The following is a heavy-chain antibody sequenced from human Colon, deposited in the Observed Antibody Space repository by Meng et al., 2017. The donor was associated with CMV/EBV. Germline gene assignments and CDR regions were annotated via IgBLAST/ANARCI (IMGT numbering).Heavy chain of an antibody. CDR3: ANPPPGLGYCSGGSCESGY. CDR2: ISGSGGST. CDR1: GFTFSSYA. D-gene: IGHD2-15*01. V-gene: IGHV3-23*01. J-gene: IGHJ4*02. Sequence: GGSLRLSCAASGFTFSSYAMSWVRQAPGKGLEWVSAISGSGGSTYYADSGKGRFTISRDNSKNTLYLQMNSLRAEDTAVYYCANPPPGLGYCSGGSCESGYWGQGTLVTVSS.